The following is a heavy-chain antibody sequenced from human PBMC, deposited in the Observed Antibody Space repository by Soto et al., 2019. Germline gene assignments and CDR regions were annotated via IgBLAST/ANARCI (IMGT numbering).Heavy chain of an antibody. D-gene: IGHD2-2*01. V-gene: IGHV1-69*01. CDR1: GGTFSSYA. CDR2: IIPISGTA. CDR3: ASSQGSSTSLEIYYYYYYGMDV. J-gene: IGHJ6*02. Sequence: QVQLVQSGAEVKKPGSSVKVSCKASGGTFSSYAISWVRQAPGQGLEGMGGIIPISGTANYAQKFQGRVTITADESTSTAYMELSSLRSEDTAVSYCASSQGSSTSLEIYYYYYYGMDVWGQGTTVTVSS.